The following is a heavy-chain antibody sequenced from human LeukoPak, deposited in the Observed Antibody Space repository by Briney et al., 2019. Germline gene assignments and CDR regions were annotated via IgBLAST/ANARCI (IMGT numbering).Heavy chain of an antibody. CDR3: ARIAAAGHFDY. CDR1: GGSISSSYS. J-gene: IGHJ4*02. Sequence: SETLSLTCTVSGGSISSSYSWGWIRQPPGKGLEWIGNIYYSGSTYYNPSLKSRVTISVDTSKNQFSLKLSSVTAADTAVYYCARIAAAGHFDYWGQGTLVTVSS. V-gene: IGHV4-39*01. D-gene: IGHD6-13*01. CDR2: IYYSGST.